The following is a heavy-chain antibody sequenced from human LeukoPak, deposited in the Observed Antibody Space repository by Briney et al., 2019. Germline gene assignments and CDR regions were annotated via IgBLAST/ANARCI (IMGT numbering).Heavy chain of an antibody. V-gene: IGHV3-21*01. Sequence: GGSLRLSCAASGFTFSTYTMNWVRQAPGKGLEWVSSISSSSSYIYYADSVKGRFTISRDNAKNSLYLQMNSLRAEDTAVYYCARGPQYGGYDFFDYWGPGNVVTVSS. CDR2: ISSSSSYI. J-gene: IGHJ4*02. D-gene: IGHD5-12*01. CDR1: GFTFSTYT. CDR3: ARGPQYGGYDFFDY.